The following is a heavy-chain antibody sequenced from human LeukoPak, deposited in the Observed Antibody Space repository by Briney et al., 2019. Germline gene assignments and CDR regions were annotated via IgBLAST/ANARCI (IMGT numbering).Heavy chain of an antibody. CDR3: ARQFRYTGSYSDY. V-gene: IGHV5-51*01. D-gene: IGHD1-26*01. CDR1: GYSFTTYW. J-gene: IGHJ4*02. Sequence: GESLKISCKGSGYSFTTYWIGWVRQMPGKGLEWMGIIYPGDSDTRYSPSSQGQVTISADKSISTAYLQWSSLKASDSAMYYCARQFRYTGSYSDYWGQGTLVTVSS. CDR2: IYPGDSDT.